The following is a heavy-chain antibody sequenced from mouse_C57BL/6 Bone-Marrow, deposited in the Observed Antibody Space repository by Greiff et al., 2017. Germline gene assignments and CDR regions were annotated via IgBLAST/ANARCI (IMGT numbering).Heavy chain of an antibody. J-gene: IGHJ4*01. D-gene: IGHD2-12*01. CDR3: ARRGTYCYDRAMDY. Sequence: QVQLQQSGAELVRPGASVKLSCKASGYTFTDYYINWVKQRPGQGLEWIARIYPGSGNTYYNEKFKGKATLTAEKSSSTAYMQLSSLTSEDSAVYFCARRGTYCYDRAMDYWGQGTSVTVSS. CDR1: GYTFTDYY. CDR2: IYPGSGNT. V-gene: IGHV1-76*01.